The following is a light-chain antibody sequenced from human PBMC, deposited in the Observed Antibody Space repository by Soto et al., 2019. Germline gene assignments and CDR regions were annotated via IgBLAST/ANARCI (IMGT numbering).Light chain of an antibody. J-gene: IGKJ1*01. CDR1: QSISSW. CDR2: DAP. Sequence: DIQMTQSPSTLSASVGDRVTITCRASQSISSWLAWYQQKPGKAPNLLIYDAPSLESGVPSRFSGSGSGTEFTLTISSLQPDDFATYYCHQYNSYSQTFGQGTKVDIK. V-gene: IGKV1-5*01. CDR3: HQYNSYSQT.